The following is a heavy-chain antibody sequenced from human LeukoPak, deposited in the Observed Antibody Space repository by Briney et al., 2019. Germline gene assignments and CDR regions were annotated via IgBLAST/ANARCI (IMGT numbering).Heavy chain of an antibody. CDR3: ARDVTGDQSWFFDL. CDR1: GYTFIGYY. CDR2: INSNRGDT. V-gene: IGHV1-2*02. J-gene: IGHJ2*01. Sequence: ASVEVSCKASGYTFIGYYIHWVRQAPGQGLEWMGWINSNRGDTNYAQKFQGRVTMTRDTSISTAYMEVNRLTSDDTAVYYCARDVTGDQSWFFDLWGRGTLVTVSS. D-gene: IGHD7-27*01.